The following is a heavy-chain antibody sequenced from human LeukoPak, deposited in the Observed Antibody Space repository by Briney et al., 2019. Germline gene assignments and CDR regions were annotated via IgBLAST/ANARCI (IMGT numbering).Heavy chain of an antibody. Sequence: GGSLRLSCAASGFTVSNNYMSWVRQAPGKGLEWVSVVYSGGTTYYADSVRGRFTISRDNSKNTLYLQMNSLRAEDTAVYYCAKFGDDSSGYYLYYYYGMDVWGQGTTVTVSS. CDR2: VYSGGTT. D-gene: IGHD3-22*01. CDR1: GFTVSNNY. J-gene: IGHJ6*02. CDR3: AKFGDDSSGYYLYYYYGMDV. V-gene: IGHV3-53*01.